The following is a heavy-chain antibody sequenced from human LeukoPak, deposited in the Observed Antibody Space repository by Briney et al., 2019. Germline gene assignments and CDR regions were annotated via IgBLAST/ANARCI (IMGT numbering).Heavy chain of an antibody. CDR3: AHIRDYYPSRDDFDI. CDR1: RFSLSTSRVG. J-gene: IGHJ3*02. Sequence: SVPTLVNPTQTLTLTCSFARFSLSTSRVGVGWIRQPPVKALEWLSLIYWDYDKRYSPSLKSTLTIIKDHSQNQVVLTMTHMDRVDTATYYCAHIRDYYPSRDDFDIWGRGQMVPVSS. CDR2: IYWDYDK. V-gene: IGHV2-5*02. D-gene: IGHD3-10*01.